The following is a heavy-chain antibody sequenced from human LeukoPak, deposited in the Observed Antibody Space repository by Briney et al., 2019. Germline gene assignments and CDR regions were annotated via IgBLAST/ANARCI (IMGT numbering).Heavy chain of an antibody. J-gene: IGHJ6*02. CDR2: IPYDGSNK. Sequence: PGRSLRLSCEASGFTSSAYAMHWVRQAPGKGLEWITLIPYDGSNKYYADSVKGRFTISRDNSKNTLYLQMNSLRAEDTAVYYCARYYGSGRGYYGLDVWGQGTTVTVFS. D-gene: IGHD3-10*01. CDR3: ARYYGSGRGYYGLDV. V-gene: IGHV3-30*03. CDR1: GFTSSAYA.